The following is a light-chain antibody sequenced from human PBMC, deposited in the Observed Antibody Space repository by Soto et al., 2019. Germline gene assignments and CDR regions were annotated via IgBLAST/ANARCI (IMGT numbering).Light chain of an antibody. V-gene: IGKV3-20*01. Sequence: EIVLTQSPGTLSLSPGERVTLSCRASQSVTSSYLAWYQQQPGQAPRLLIYGASSRVTGIPDRFSGSGSGTDFTLTISRLEPEDFAVYYCQQYGSSPYTFGQGTKLEIK. J-gene: IGKJ2*01. CDR1: QSVTSSY. CDR3: QQYGSSPYT. CDR2: GAS.